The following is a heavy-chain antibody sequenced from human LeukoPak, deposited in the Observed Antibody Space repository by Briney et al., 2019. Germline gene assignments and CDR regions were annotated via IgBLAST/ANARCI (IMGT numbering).Heavy chain of an antibody. CDR1: GFMFSNYA. D-gene: IGHD6-19*01. Sequence: GGSLRLSCVASGFMFSNYAMNWVRQAPGKGLECVSSIDGGPATTYYADSVKGRFTSSRDDSKNTLYLQMNSLRAEDTAVYYCAREGIAVAGISIYYYYYGMDVWGQGTTVTVSS. J-gene: IGHJ6*02. CDR3: AREGIAVAGISIYYYYYGMDV. V-gene: IGHV3-23*01. CDR2: IDGGPATT.